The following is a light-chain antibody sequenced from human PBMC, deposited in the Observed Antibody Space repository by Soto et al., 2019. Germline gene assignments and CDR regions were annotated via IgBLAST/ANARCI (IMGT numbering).Light chain of an antibody. J-gene: IGLJ1*01. Sequence: QSALTQPPSASGSPGQSVTFSCTGTSSDSGDYNYVSWYQQHPGKAPKLILYEVNKRPSGVPGRFSGSKSGNTASQTVSGLQTEDDANYYCSSYAGNTIVFGTGTKVTVL. CDR1: SSDSGDYNY. CDR2: EVN. CDR3: SSYAGNTIV. V-gene: IGLV2-8*01.